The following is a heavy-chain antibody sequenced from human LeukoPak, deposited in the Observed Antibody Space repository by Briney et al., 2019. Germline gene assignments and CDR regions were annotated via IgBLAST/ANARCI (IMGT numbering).Heavy chain of an antibody. CDR2: IYSGGST. D-gene: IGHD5/OR15-5a*01. J-gene: IGHJ4*02. CDR3: ARGGLPIVWYYFDF. V-gene: IGHV3-53*01. CDR1: GFTFSRHS. Sequence: WGSLRLSCAASGFTFSRHSMNWVRQAPGKGLEWVSVIYSGGSTYYADSVKGRFTISRDNSKNTLYLQMNSLRAEDTAVYYCARGGLPIVWYYFDFWGQGTLVTVSS.